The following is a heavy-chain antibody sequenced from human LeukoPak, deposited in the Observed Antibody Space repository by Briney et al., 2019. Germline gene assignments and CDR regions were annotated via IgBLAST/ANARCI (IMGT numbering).Heavy chain of an antibody. D-gene: IGHD3-22*01. CDR3: ARGGVDYDSSGLIDY. Sequence: KSSKTLSLTCTVSGGSISSYYWSWIRQPPGKGLEWIGYIYYSGSTNYNPSLKGRVTIPVDTSKNQFSLKLNSVTAADTAVYYCARGGVDYDSSGLIDYWGQGTLVTVSS. V-gene: IGHV4-59*01. CDR2: IYYSGST. J-gene: IGHJ4*02. CDR1: GGSISSYY.